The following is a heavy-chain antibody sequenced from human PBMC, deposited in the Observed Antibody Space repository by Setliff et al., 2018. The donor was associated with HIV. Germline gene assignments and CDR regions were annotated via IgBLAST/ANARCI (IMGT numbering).Heavy chain of an antibody. V-gene: IGHV1-3*01. CDR2: INVGKGDT. CDR3: VRGALLAAFDFDY. CDR1: GYTFTTYS. D-gene: IGHD3-10*01. J-gene: IGHJ4*01. Sequence: ASVKVSCKASGYTFTTYSLHWVRQAPGHSLEWVGWINVGKGDTKYSQELQDRVTITRDTSANTAYMELSSLRSDDTAVYFCVRGALLAAFDFDYWGQGTLVTAPQ.